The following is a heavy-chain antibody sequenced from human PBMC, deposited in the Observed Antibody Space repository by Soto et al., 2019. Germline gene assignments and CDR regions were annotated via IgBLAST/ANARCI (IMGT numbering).Heavy chain of an antibody. CDR3: ARDAGVSGELYY. D-gene: IGHD3-16*01. Sequence: QVQLVQSGAEVKKPGASVKVSCKASGYTFTSYGISWVRQAPGQGLEWMGWISAYNGNTNYAQKLQGRATMTTHTPTSTAYMERRSLRSEDTAVYYCARDAGVSGELYYWGQGTLVTVSS. J-gene: IGHJ4*02. CDR1: GYTFTSYG. CDR2: ISAYNGNT. V-gene: IGHV1-18*01.